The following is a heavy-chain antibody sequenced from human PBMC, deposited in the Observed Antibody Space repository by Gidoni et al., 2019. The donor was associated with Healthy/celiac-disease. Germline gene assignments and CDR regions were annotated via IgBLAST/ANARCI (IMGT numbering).Heavy chain of an antibody. CDR2: IIPSFGTA. D-gene: IGHD2-21*02. CDR3: ARDSLHCGGDCYPMV. Sequence: QVQLVQSGAEVKKPGSSVKVSCKASGGTFSSYAISWVRQAPGQGLEWMGGIIPSFGTANYEQKFQGRVTITADESTSTAYMELSSLRSEDTAVYYCARDSLHCGGDCYPMVWGQGTLVTVSS. V-gene: IGHV1-69*01. J-gene: IGHJ4*02. CDR1: GGTFSSYA.